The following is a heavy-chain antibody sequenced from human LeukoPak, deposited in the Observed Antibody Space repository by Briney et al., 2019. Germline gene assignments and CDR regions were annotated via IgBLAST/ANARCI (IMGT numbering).Heavy chain of an antibody. Sequence: PGGSLRLSCAASGFTFSSYAMNWVRQAPGKGLEWASNISGSGGSTFYADSVKGRFTISRDNSKNTLYLKMNSLRAEDTAVYYCAKVKCGGDCYDYFDYWGQGTVVTVSS. V-gene: IGHV3-23*01. J-gene: IGHJ4*02. D-gene: IGHD2-21*02. CDR3: AKVKCGGDCYDYFDY. CDR1: GFTFSSYA. CDR2: ISGSGGST.